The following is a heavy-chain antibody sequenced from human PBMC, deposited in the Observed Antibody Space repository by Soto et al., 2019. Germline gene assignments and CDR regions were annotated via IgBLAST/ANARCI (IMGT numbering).Heavy chain of an antibody. V-gene: IGHV6-1*01. CDR1: GDTISSNSAR. Sequence: SQTLSLTCAISGDTISSNSARWNWIRQSPSRGLEWLGRTWYRSKWYSDYALSVKSRLIINPDTSKNQFSLQLNSVTPEDTAVYYCARGGWSRGAYYYYGMDVWGQGTTVTVSS. J-gene: IGHJ6*02. D-gene: IGHD6-19*01. CDR2: TWYRSKWYS. CDR3: ARGGWSRGAYYYYGMDV.